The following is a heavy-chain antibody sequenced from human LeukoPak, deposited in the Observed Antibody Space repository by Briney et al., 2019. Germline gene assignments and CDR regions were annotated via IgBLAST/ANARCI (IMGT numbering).Heavy chain of an antibody. J-gene: IGHJ1*01. V-gene: IGHV4-39*01. CDR2: IYYSGGT. CDR3: ASSTTAVTRFVKY. D-gene: IGHD4-23*01. Sequence: SETLSLTCTVSGGSISSSSYYWGWIRQPPGKGLEWIGSIYYSGGTYYNPSLKSRVTISVDTSKSQFSLKLRSVTAADTAVYYCASSTTAVTRFVKYWGQGTLVSVSS. CDR1: GGSISSSSYY.